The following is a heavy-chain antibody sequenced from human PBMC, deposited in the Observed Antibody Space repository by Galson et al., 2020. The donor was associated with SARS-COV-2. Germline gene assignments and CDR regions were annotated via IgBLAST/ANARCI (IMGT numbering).Heavy chain of an antibody. CDR3: ARWLVVVSGATGGFDY. V-gene: IGHV4-59*01. J-gene: IGHJ4*02. CDR1: GGSISSYY. CDR2: IYYSGST. D-gene: IGHD3-22*01. Sequence: SETLSLTCTVSGGSISSYYWSWIRQPPGKGLEWIGYIYYSGSTTYNPSLKSRVTISVDTSKNQFSLKLSSVTAADTAVYYCARWLVVVSGATGGFDYSGQGTLVTVSS.